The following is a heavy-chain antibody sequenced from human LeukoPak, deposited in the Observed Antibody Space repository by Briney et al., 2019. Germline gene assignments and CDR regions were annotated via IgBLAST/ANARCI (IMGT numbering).Heavy chain of an antibody. Sequence: SETLSLTCTVSGGSISSGGYYWSWIRQPPGKGLEWIGYIYHSGSTYYNPSLKSRVTISVDRSKNQFSLKLSSVTAADTAVYYCARGPPRNYYDSSGYYGSLDYWGQGTLVTVSS. CDR3: ARGPPRNYYDSSGYYGSLDY. D-gene: IGHD3-22*01. V-gene: IGHV4-30-2*01. J-gene: IGHJ4*02. CDR1: GGSISSGGYY. CDR2: IYHSGST.